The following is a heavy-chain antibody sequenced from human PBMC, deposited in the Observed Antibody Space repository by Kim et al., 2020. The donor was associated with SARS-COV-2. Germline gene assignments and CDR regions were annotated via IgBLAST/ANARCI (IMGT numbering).Heavy chain of an antibody. D-gene: IGHD2-2*01. CDR1: GFTFSSYG. CDR2: ISYDGSNK. J-gene: IGHJ6*02. Sequence: GGSLRLSCAASGFTFSSYGMHWVRQAPGKGLEWVAVISYDGSNKYYADSVKCRFTISRDNSKNTLYLQMNSLRAEDTAVYYCARDAVDCSSTSCYSGWTYYYYGMDVWGQGTTVTVSS. V-gene: IGHV3-33*05. CDR3: ARDAVDCSSTSCYSGWTYYYYGMDV.